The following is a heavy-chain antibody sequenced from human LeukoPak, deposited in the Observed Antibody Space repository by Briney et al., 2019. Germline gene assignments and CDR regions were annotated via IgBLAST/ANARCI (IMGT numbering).Heavy chain of an antibody. CDR3: AKDQGFSGSYLGY. CDR2: ITGSGGST. Sequence: GGSLRLTCAASGFTFSSNAMSWVRQAPGKGLEWVSAITGSGGSTYYADSLRGRFTNPRDNSKNTLYLQMKSVRAEDTAVYYCAKDQGFSGSYLGYWGQGTLLAVSS. J-gene: IGHJ4*02. D-gene: IGHD1-26*01. V-gene: IGHV3-23*01. CDR1: GFTFSSNA.